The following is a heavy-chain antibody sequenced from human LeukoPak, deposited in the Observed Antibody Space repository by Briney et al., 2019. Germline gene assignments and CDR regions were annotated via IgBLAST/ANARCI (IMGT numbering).Heavy chain of an antibody. CDR1: GGSISSYY. Sequence: SETLSLTCTVSGGSISSYYWSWIRQPPGKGLEWIGYIYHAGSTNYNPSLKSRVTISVDTSKSQFSLRLTSVTAADTAVYYCARAPSSGIPYYYGMDVWGQGTTVTVSS. V-gene: IGHV4-59*01. J-gene: IGHJ6*02. CDR2: IYHAGST. D-gene: IGHD3-10*01. CDR3: ARAPSSGIPYYYGMDV.